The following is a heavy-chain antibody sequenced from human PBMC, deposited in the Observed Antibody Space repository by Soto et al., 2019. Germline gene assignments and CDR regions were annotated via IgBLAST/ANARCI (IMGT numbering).Heavy chain of an antibody. CDR1: GYTFTSYG. J-gene: IGHJ4*02. CDR2: ISGYNGNT. D-gene: IGHD3-9*01. Sequence: QVQLVQSGAEVKKPGASVKVSCKASGYTFTSYGISWVRQAPGQGLEWMGWISGYNGNTKYAQKLQGRVTMTTDTSTSTAYMERRSVRSDDTAVYYCARSDQYFDWLPQSPYYFDYWGQGTLVTVSS. CDR3: ARSDQYFDWLPQSPYYFDY. V-gene: IGHV1-18*01.